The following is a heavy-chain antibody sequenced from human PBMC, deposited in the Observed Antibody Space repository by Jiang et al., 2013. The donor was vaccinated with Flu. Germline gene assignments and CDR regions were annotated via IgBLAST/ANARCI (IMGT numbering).Heavy chain of an antibody. J-gene: IGHJ4*02. CDR3: AKVKRARGAWLVFDY. Sequence: GFTFSSYAMSWVRQAPGKGLEWVSAISGSGGSTYYADSVKGRFTISRDNSKNTLYLQMNSLRAEDTAVYYCAKVKRARGAWLVFDYWGQGTLVTVSS. CDR1: GFTFSSYA. CDR2: ISGSGGST. V-gene: IGHV3-23*01. D-gene: IGHD6-19*01.